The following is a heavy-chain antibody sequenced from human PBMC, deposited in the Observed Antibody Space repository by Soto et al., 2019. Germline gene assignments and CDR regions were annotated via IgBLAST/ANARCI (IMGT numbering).Heavy chain of an antibody. CDR2: ISGSGGST. D-gene: IGHD3-22*01. J-gene: IGHJ3*02. V-gene: IGHV3-23*01. CDR3: VKDDMIVLVMGAFDI. Sequence: PGGSLRLSCAASGFTFSSYAMSWVRQAPGKGLEWVSAISGSGGSTYYADSVKGRFTISRDNSKNTLYLQMNSLRAEDTAVYYCVKDDMIVLVMGAFDIWGKGKMVTVXS. CDR1: GFTFSSYA.